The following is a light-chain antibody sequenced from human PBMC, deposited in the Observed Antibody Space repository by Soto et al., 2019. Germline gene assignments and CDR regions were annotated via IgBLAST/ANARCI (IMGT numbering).Light chain of an antibody. CDR3: QQYGAHSWT. CDR1: QSTGNW. Sequence: DIQMTQSPSTLSASVGDRVTITCRASQSTGNWLAWYQQKPGKAPNLLIYDASSLSSGVPSRFSGSGSGTEFTLTISSLQPDDFATYYCQQYGAHSWTLGQGTKVEI. CDR2: DAS. V-gene: IGKV1-5*01. J-gene: IGKJ1*01.